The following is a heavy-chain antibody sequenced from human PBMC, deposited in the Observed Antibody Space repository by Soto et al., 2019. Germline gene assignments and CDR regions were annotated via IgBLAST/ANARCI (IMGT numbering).Heavy chain of an antibody. Sequence: PSETLSLPCTVSGGSISSYYWSWIRQPPGKGLEWIGYIYYSGSTNYNPSLKSRVTISVDTSKNQFSLKLSSVTAADTAVYYCARHLPDSGSYYRDAFDIWGQGTMVTVSS. J-gene: IGHJ3*02. V-gene: IGHV4-59*08. CDR3: ARHLPDSGSYYRDAFDI. D-gene: IGHD1-26*01. CDR1: GGSISSYY. CDR2: IYYSGST.